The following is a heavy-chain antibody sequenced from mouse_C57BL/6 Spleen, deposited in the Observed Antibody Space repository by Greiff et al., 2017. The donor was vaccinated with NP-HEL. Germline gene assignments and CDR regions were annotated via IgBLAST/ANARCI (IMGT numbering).Heavy chain of an antibody. CDR2: IYPGDGDT. CDR1: GYAFSSSW. V-gene: IGHV1-82*01. D-gene: IGHD2-4*01. Sequence: VQLQESGPELVKPGASVKISCKASGYAFSSSWMNWVKQRPGKGLEWIGRIYPGDGDTNYNGKFKGKATLTADKSSSTAYMQLSSLTSEDSAVYFCARWTDYDQAWFAYWGQGTLVTVSA. J-gene: IGHJ3*01. CDR3: ARWTDYDQAWFAY.